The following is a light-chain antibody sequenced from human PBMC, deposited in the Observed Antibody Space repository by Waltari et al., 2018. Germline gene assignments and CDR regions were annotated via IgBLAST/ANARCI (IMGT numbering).Light chain of an antibody. CDR1: QNVYIW. CDR3: QQYITYPLT. V-gene: IGKV1-5*01. CDR2: GAS. Sequence: DIQMTQSPSTLSASVGDRVTITCRASQNVYIWLAWYQQKPGKAPKLLIYGASTLESGGPLRFSGSGSGTEFTLTISSLQPDDFATYYCQQYITYPLTFGGGARVEIK. J-gene: IGKJ4*01.